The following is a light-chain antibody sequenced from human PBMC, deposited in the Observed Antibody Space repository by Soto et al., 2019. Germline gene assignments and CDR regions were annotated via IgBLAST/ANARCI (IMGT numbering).Light chain of an antibody. J-gene: IGLJ3*02. CDR2: SIN. V-gene: IGLV1-44*01. CDR3: ASWDDSLIGPV. Sequence: QAVVTQPPSASGTPGQRVTISCSGSSSNIGSNFVSWYQRLPGTAPKLLIYSINQRPSGVPDRFSGSKSGTSASLAISGLQSEDEADYFCASWDDSLIGPVFGGGTKLTVL. CDR1: SSNIGSNF.